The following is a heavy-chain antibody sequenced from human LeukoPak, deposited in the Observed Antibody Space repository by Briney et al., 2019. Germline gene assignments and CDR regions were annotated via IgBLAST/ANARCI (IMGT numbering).Heavy chain of an antibody. CDR1: GVTFSSYA. CDR3: ARDFIRQQLVRQGYYYYGMDV. J-gene: IGHJ6*02. D-gene: IGHD6-13*01. V-gene: IGHV3-30-3*01. Sequence: GRSLRLSCAASGVTFSSYAMHWVRQAPGKGLEWVAVISYDGSNKYYADSVKGRFTISRDNSKNTLYLQMNSLRAEDTAVYYCARDFIRQQLVRQGYYYYGMDVWGQGTTVTVSS. CDR2: ISYDGSNK.